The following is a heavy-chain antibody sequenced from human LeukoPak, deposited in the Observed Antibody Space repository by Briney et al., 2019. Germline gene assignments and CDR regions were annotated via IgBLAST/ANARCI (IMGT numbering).Heavy chain of an antibody. CDR1: GFTFGDYA. CDR3: TRRSGYSIDDAFDI. V-gene: IGHV3-49*03. J-gene: IGHJ3*02. D-gene: IGHD3-22*01. CDR2: IRSKAYGGTT. Sequence: GGSLRLSCTASGFTFGDYAMNWFRQAPGKGLEWVGFIRSKAYGGTTEYAASVKGRFTISRDDSKSIAYLQINRLKTEDTAVFYCTRRSGYSIDDAFDIWGQGTMVTVSS.